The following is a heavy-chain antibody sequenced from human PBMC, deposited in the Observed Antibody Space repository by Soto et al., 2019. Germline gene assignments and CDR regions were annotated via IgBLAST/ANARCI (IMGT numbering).Heavy chain of an antibody. CDR2: ISSRTSHT. D-gene: IGHD6-13*01. J-gene: IGHJ4*02. CDR1: GFTFSDYY. CDR3: ARGRGAAADYFAF. Sequence: QVQLVESGGGLVKPGGSLRLSCAVSGFTFSDYYMTWIRQAPGTGLEWVSYISSRTSHTNYADSVKGRFTISRDNAKNSLFLQMNSLRAEDTAVYYCARGRGAAADYFAFWGQGTLVTVSS. V-gene: IGHV3-11*05.